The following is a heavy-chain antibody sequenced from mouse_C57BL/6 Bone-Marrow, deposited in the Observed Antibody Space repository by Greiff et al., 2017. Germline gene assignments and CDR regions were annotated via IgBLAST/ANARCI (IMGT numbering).Heavy chain of an antibody. CDR1: GFNIKDYY. CDR2: IDPEDGET. V-gene: IGHV14-2*01. CDR3: ARRRSDTPSWFDY. Sequence: EVQLQQSGAELVKPGASVKLSCTASGFNIKDYYMHWVKQRTEQGLEWIGRIDPEDGETNYAPKFQGKATITADTSSNAAYLQLSSLTSEDTAVDYSARRRSDTPSWFDYWGQGTLVTVSA. J-gene: IGHJ3*01. D-gene: IGHD5-1-1*01.